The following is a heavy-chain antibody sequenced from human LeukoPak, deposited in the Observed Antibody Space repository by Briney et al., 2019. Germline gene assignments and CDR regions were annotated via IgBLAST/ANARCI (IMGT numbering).Heavy chain of an antibody. V-gene: IGHV4-59*01. CDR3: ARNLRHAFDI. Sequence: PSETLSLTCTVSGGSISSYYWSWIRQPPGKGLEWIGYIYYSGSTNYNPSLKSRVTISVDTSKNQFSLKLSSVTAADTAVYYCARNLRHAFDIWGQGTMVTVSS. CDR1: GGSISSYY. CDR2: IYYSGST. J-gene: IGHJ3*02.